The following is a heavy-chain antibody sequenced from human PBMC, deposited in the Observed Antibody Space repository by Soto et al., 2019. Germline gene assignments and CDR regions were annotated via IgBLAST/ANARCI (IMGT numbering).Heavy chain of an antibody. V-gene: IGHV4-39*01. J-gene: IGHJ4*02. CDR2: INHSGST. CDR1: DGSMNSDSSY. CDR3: ARLGGYVSVGYYYLWDS. Sequence: QLQLQESGPGLVKPSETLSLTCRVSDGSMNSDSSYWGWIRQPPGKGLEWIGVINHSGSTYHNLSLQGRVTLSVYASRNQFALKLTSMTAADTAVYYCARLGGYVSVGYYYLWDSWGQGTLVIVSS. D-gene: IGHD3-22*01.